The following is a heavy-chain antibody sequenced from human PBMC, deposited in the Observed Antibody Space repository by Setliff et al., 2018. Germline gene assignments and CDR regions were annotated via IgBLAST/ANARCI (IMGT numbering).Heavy chain of an antibody. CDR3: IADYSDSSGYYSHAEYFQH. D-gene: IGHD3-22*01. CDR1: GFTFGDYA. CDR2: IRSKAYGGTT. Sequence: AGGSLRLSCTASGFTFGDYAMSWVRQAPGKGLEWVGFIRSKAYGGTTEYAASVNGRFTISRDDSKSIAYLQMNSLKTEDTAVYYCIADYSDSSGYYSHAEYFQHWGQGTLVTVSS. J-gene: IGHJ1*01. V-gene: IGHV3-49*04.